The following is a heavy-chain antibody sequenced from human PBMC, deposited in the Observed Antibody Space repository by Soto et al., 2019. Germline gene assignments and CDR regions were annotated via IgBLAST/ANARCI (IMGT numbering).Heavy chain of an antibody. Sequence: PSETLSLTCTVSGGSISSYYWSWIRQPPGKGLEWIGYIYYSGSTNYNPSLKSRVTISVDTSKNQFSLKLSSVTAADTAVYYCARLNPHSGYIDDWGQGTLVTGSS. J-gene: IGHJ4*02. V-gene: IGHV4-59*08. CDR2: IYYSGST. D-gene: IGHD1-26*01. CDR3: ARLNPHSGYIDD. CDR1: GGSISSYY.